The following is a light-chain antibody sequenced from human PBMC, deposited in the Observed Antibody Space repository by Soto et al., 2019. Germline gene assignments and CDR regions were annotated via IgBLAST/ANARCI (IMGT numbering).Light chain of an antibody. Sequence: EIVLTQSPGTLSLSPGERATLSCRASQNIKNNLAWYQQRPGQAPRLLIYGASTRATGAPARFSGRGSGTEFTLTISSLQSEDFAVYYCQQYTNWPPNTFGQGTRLEIK. CDR2: GAS. V-gene: IGKV3-15*01. J-gene: IGKJ5*01. CDR3: QQYTNWPPNT. CDR1: QNIKNN.